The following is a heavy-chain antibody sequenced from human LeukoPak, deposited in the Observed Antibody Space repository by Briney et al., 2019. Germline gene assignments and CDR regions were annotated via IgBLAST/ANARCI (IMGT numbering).Heavy chain of an antibody. J-gene: IGHJ3*02. CDR1: GFTFTSHT. V-gene: IGHV3-21*01. Sequence: GGSLRLSCAASGFTFTSHTMNWVRQAPGKGLERVSSIGIDTTTIYYADSVKGRFTISRDNAKNTPYLQMNSLRAEDTAVYYCARALVPAAIGDAFDIWGQGTMVTVSS. CDR2: IGIDTTTI. D-gene: IGHD2-2*01. CDR3: ARALVPAAIGDAFDI.